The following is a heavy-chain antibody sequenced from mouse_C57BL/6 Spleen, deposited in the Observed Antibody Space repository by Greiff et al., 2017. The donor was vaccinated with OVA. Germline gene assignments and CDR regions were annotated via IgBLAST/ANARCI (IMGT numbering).Heavy chain of an antibody. CDR3: ARGGITTRGAMDD. D-gene: IGHD2-4*01. V-gene: IGHV1-52*01. Sequence: QVQLQQPGAELVRPGSSVKLSCKASGYTFTSYWMHWVKQRPIQGLEWIGNIDPSDSETHYNQKFKDKATLTVDKSSSTAYMQLSSLTSEDSAVYYCARGGITTRGAMDDWGQGTSVTVSS. CDR1: GYTFTSYW. J-gene: IGHJ4*01. CDR2: IDPSDSET.